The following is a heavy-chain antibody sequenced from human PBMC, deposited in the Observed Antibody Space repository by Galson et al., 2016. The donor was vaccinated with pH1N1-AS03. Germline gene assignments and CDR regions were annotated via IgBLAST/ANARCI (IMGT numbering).Heavy chain of an antibody. CDR1: GGTLSSLG. D-gene: IGHD5-24*01. J-gene: IGHJ5*02. CDR2: INPVFNTA. CDR3: ASALRAGFLPFDT. Sequence: SVKVSCKASGGTLSSLGVAWLRQAPGQTLEWLGFINPVFNTANYAQKFQGRLTITTGDSTTTTYMDLTSLPADDTAVYFCASALRAGFLPFDTWGQGTLVTVSS. V-gene: IGHV1-69*05.